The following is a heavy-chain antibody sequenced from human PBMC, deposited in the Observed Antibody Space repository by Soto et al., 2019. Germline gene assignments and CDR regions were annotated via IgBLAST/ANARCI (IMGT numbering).Heavy chain of an antibody. CDR1: GFGVTESETY. Sequence: EVQMVESGGGQIQPGGSLKLSCAVSGFGVTESETYVSWIRQAPGKGLEWVAAFYRGGRRNYAASVKGRFVISRDKSENSVFLQLSLVRVEDTAVYYCAREVVVGATAKFDRWGQGTMVIVSP. CDR2: FYRGGRR. V-gene: IGHV3-53*03. CDR3: AREVVVGATAKFDR. J-gene: IGHJ5*02. D-gene: IGHD2-21*01.